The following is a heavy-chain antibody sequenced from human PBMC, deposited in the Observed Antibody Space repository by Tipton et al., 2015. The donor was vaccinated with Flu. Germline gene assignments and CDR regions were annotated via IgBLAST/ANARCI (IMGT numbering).Heavy chain of an antibody. Sequence: QLVQSGGALTQPGGSLRLSCVVSGFTVRDNYMTWVRQAPGKGLEWNSVIYSGDDTQYAASVKGRFTISRDNSKNTVYLLMNSLRVEDTAVYYCARDTGGYCGGSSCVPRSDYWGLGTLVTVSS. J-gene: IGHJ4*02. V-gene: IGHV3-53*01. D-gene: IGHD2-15*01. CDR2: IYSGDDT. CDR3: ARDTGGYCGGSSCVPRSDY. CDR1: GFTVRDNY.